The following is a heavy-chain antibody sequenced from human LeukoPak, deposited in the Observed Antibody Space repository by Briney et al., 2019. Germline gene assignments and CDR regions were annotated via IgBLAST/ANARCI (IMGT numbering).Heavy chain of an antibody. CDR1: GFTFRDYY. D-gene: IGHD6-13*01. J-gene: IGHJ6*02. V-gene: IGHV3-11*06. Sequence: GGSLRLSCAASGFTFRDYYMSWVRQAPGKGLEWISYIAGSSTYTNYADSVKGRFTISRDNAKNSLYLEMNSLRVEDTAVYYCARVEQQLVYNHYSMDVWGQGTTVTVSS. CDR2: IAGSSTYT. CDR3: ARVEQQLVYNHYSMDV.